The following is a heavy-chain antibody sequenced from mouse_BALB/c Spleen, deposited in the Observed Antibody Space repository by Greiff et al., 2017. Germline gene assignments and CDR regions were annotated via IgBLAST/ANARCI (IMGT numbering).Heavy chain of an antibody. D-gene: IGHD2-1*01. CDR2: ISNGGGST. Sequence: VESGGGLVQPGGSLKLSCAASGFTFSSYTMSWVRQTPEKRLEWVAYISNGGGSTYYPDTVKGRFTISRDNAKNTLYLQMSSLKSEDTAMYYCARFPYGNYPDYWGQGTTLTVSS. V-gene: IGHV5-12-2*01. J-gene: IGHJ2*01. CDR1: GFTFSSYT. CDR3: ARFPYGNYPDY.